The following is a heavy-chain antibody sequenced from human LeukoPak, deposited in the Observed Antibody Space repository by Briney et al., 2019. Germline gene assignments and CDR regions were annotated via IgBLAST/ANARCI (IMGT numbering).Heavy chain of an antibody. V-gene: IGHV4-39*01. CDR1: GGSISSSSYY. D-gene: IGHD2-2*01. CDR2: IYYSGST. Sequence: SETLSXTXTVSGGSISSSSYYWGWIRQPPGKGLEWIGSIYYSGSTYYNPSLKSRVTISVDTSKNQFSLKLSSVTAADTAVYYCARQLGYCSSTSCYADKVDYWGQGTLVTVSS. J-gene: IGHJ4*02. CDR3: ARQLGYCSSTSCYADKVDY.